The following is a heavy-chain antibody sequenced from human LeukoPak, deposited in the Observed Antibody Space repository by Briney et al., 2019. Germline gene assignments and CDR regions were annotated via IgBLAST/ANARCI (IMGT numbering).Heavy chain of an antibody. Sequence: ASVKVSCKASGYTFTGYYMHWVRQAPGQGLEWMGRINPNSGGTNYAQKFQGRVTMIRDTSISTAYMELSRLRSDDTAVYYCARDHIVGATTDLDYWGQGTLVTVSS. CDR3: ARDHIVGATTDLDY. CDR1: GYTFTGYY. D-gene: IGHD1-26*01. J-gene: IGHJ4*02. V-gene: IGHV1-2*06. CDR2: INPNSGGT.